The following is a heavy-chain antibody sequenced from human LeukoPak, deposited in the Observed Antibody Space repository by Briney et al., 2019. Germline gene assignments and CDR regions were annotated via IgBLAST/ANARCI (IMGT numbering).Heavy chain of an antibody. V-gene: IGHV3-73*01. J-gene: IGHJ4*02. CDR2: IRSKANSYAT. Sequence: GGSLRLSCAASGFTFSGSAMHWFRQASGKGLEWVGRIRSKANSYATAYAASVKGRFTISRDDSKNTAYLQMNSLKTEDTAVYYCTRLYLSYDFWSGYYSGADYWGQGTLVTVSS. D-gene: IGHD3-3*01. CDR1: GFTFSGSA. CDR3: TRLYLSYDFWSGYYSGADY.